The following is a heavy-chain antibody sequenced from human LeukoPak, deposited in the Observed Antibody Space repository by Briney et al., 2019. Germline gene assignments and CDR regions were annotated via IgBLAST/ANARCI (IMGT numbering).Heavy chain of an antibody. V-gene: IGHV4-38-2*02. Sequence: SETLSLTCTVSGYSISSDYYWGWIRQPPGKGLEWIGSIYYSGSTYYNPSLKSRVTMSVDTSKNQFSLKLSSVTAADTAVYYCARGITMVRGVPSYYFDYWGQGTLVTVSS. CDR3: ARGITMVRGVPSYYFDY. CDR2: IYYSGST. J-gene: IGHJ4*02. CDR1: GYSISSDYY. D-gene: IGHD3-10*01.